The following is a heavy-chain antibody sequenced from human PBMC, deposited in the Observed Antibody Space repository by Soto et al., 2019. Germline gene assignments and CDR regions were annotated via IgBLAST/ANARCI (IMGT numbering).Heavy chain of an antibody. Sequence: EVRLLESGGGLVQPGGSLRLSCAASGFTFNTYAMSWVRQAPGKGLEWVAGIGGGDTHYADSVTGRFIISRDDPKSMVSLQMNSLRVEDTAVYYCAKDRQNFNSVWDPLDVWGQGTLVTVSA. J-gene: IGHJ3*01. CDR1: GFTFNTYA. CDR3: AKDRQNFNSVWDPLDV. D-gene: IGHD2-21*01. CDR2: IGGGDT. V-gene: IGHV3-23*01.